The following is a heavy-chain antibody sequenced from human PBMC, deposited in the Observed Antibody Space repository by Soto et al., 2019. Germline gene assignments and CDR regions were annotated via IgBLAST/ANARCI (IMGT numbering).Heavy chain of an antibody. CDR1: GLSFSNYA. J-gene: IGHJ5*02. CDR3: AKRVPAASWFDP. D-gene: IGHD2-2*01. Sequence: GSSLRLSCKVTGLSFSNYAMTCVLQAPGKGLEWVSGISSSGDSTYYADSVKGRFTISRDNSKNTMYLQMNSRRDDDTAVYYGAKRVPAASWFDPWGRGTLVTVSS. CDR2: ISSSGDST. V-gene: IGHV3-23*01.